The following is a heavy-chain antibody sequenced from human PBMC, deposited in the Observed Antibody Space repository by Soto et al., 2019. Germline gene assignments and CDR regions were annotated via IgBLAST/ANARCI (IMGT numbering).Heavy chain of an antibody. V-gene: IGHV1-2*04. CDR1: GYIFTGYY. J-gene: IGHJ4*02. CDR3: AREITSGYDFAY. Sequence: QVQLVQSEAEVKKPGDSVKVSCKTSGYIFTGYYIYWVRQAPGQGLEWMGWINPNSGDTHFAQQFQGWVTMTRDTSISTAYMELTRLKSDDTAVYYCAREITSGYDFAYWGQGTLVTVSS. D-gene: IGHD5-12*01. CDR2: INPNSGDT.